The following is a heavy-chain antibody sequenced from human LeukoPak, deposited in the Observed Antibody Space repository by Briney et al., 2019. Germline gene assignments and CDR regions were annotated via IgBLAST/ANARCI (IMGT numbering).Heavy chain of an antibody. J-gene: IGHJ4*02. CDR1: GFTFSSNY. V-gene: IGHV3-53*01. Sequence: PGGSLRLSCAASGFTFSSNYMSWVRQAPGKGLEWVSVIYSGGSTYYADSVKGRFTISRDNSKNTLYLQMNSLRAEDTAVYYCARDNDYGDYGLGYWGQGTLVTVSS. CDR2: IYSGGST. CDR3: ARDNDYGDYGLGY. D-gene: IGHD4-17*01.